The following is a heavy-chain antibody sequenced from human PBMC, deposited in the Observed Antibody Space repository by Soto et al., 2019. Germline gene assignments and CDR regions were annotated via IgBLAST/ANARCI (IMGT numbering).Heavy chain of an antibody. Sequence: SATLALTCAVYGGSFSGYYWSWIRQPPGKGLEWIGYVHDSWGSNYNPSLKSRVAISLDTSKSQFSLKLTSVTATDTAVYYCARQPYCSSTSCYTEFDYRGQGTLVTVSS. J-gene: IGHJ4*02. CDR2: VHDSWGS. CDR1: GGSFSGYY. CDR3: ARQPYCSSTSCYTEFDY. V-gene: IGHV4-59*08. D-gene: IGHD2-2*02.